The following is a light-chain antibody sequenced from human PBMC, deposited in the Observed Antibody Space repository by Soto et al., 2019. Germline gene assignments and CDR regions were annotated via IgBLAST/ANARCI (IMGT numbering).Light chain of an antibody. CDR2: GAS. Sequence: EVVLPQSPVTLSVSPGEGATLSCKASQSVDSKLAWYQQKPGQAPRLLIEGASSRGTDIPARFSGSGSGTEFTLSITSLQSEDFAVYYGQQYSQWPLAFGGGTRVEIK. V-gene: IGKV3-15*01. CDR1: QSVDSK. CDR3: QQYSQWPLA. J-gene: IGKJ4*01.